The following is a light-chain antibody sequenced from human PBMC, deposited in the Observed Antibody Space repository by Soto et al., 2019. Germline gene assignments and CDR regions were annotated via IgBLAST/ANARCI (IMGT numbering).Light chain of an antibody. CDR2: NNN. V-gene: IGLV1-40*01. CDR1: SSNIGAGYD. CDR3: QSYDNSLSAHVA. J-gene: IGLJ2*01. Sequence: QSVLTQPPAVSGPPGQRVTISSTGSSSNIGAGYDGHWYQHLPGTAPKRLIVNNNRRPSGVPDRFSGSQSGTSASLAITGLQGEDEADYYCQSYDNSLSAHVAFGGGTKLTVL.